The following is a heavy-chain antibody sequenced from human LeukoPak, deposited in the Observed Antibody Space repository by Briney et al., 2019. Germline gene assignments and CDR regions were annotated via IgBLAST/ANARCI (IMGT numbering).Heavy chain of an antibody. CDR2: ISSRSNSK. CDR3: VRAGGDYTFDY. CDR1: GFTFNSYR. V-gene: IGHV3-21*01. J-gene: IGHJ4*02. D-gene: IGHD2-21*02. Sequence: GGSLRLSCTASGFTFNSYRMNWVRQAPGKGLEWVSSISSRSNSKYYADSVKGRVTISRDNAKNSVSLQMNSLRDADTALYYCVRAGGDYTFDYWGQGTLVTVSS.